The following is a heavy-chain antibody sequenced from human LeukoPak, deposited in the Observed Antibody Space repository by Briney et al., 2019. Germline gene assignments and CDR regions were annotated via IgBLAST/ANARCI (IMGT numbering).Heavy chain of an antibody. CDR2: IYDSGST. V-gene: IGHV4-4*02. CDR3: ARHYGP. CDR1: ADSISSSKW. Sequence: PSGTLSLTCAVSADSISSSKWWSWVRQAPGKGLEWIGSIYDSGSTYYNPSLKSRVTISVDTSKNQFSLKLNSVTAADTAVYYCARHYGPWGQGTLVTVSS. J-gene: IGHJ5*02. D-gene: IGHD3-16*01.